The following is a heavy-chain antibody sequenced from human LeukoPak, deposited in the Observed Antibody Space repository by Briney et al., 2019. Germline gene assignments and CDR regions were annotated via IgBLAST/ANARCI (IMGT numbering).Heavy chain of an antibody. D-gene: IGHD4-23*01. CDR1: GYTFTSYD. CDR2: IIPIFGTA. J-gene: IGHJ4*02. Sequence: ASVKVSCKASGYTFTSYDINWVRQATGQGLEWMGGIIPIFGTANYAQKFQGRVTITADESTSTAYMELRSLSSGDTAVYYCARGGPDTVARTYYFDYWGQGTLVTVSS. V-gene: IGHV1-69*13. CDR3: ARGGPDTVARTYYFDY.